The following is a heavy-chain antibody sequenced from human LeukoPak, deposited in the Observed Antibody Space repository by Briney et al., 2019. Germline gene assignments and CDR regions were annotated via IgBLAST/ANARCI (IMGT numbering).Heavy chain of an antibody. J-gene: IGHJ6*02. D-gene: IGHD4-17*01. V-gene: IGHV1-2*02. CDR2: INPNSGGT. CDR3: ARGTTRYGLHV. CDR1: RYTFTSYD. Sequence: GAPVKVSCKASRYTFTSYDISWVRQAPGQGLEWMGWINPNSGGTVYAPTFHERGTITRDTSISTADRELSSRKSIDAAINYCARGTTRYGLHVWGQGTTVTVSS.